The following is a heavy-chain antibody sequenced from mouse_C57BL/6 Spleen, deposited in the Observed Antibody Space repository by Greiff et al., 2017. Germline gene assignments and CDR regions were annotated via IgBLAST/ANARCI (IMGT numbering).Heavy chain of an antibody. J-gene: IGHJ1*03. Sequence: EVQLVESGGGLVQSGRSLRLSCATSGFTFSDFYMEWVRQAPGKGLEWIAASRNKANDYTTEYSASVKGRFIVSRDTSQSILYLQMNALRAEDTAIYYCARDAFNWGYFDVWGTGTTVTVSS. V-gene: IGHV7-1*01. CDR2: SRNKANDYTT. CDR3: ARDAFNWGYFDV. D-gene: IGHD4-1*01. CDR1: GFTFSDFY.